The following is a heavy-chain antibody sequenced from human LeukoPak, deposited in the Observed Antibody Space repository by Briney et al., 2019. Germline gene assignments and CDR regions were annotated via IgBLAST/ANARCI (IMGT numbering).Heavy chain of an antibody. J-gene: IGHJ4*02. D-gene: IGHD4-11*01. CDR1: GYRLSSGYH. V-gene: IGHV4-38-2*02. CDR2: IDYSGSI. Sequence: SETLSLTCTVSGYRLSSGYHWGWIRQTPGKGLEWLGSIDYSGSIYDNPSLRSRVTISLDTSKTQVYLKVNSVTAADTAVYYCVRSEIDDYSKYWGQGTLVIVSS. CDR3: VRSEIDDYSKY.